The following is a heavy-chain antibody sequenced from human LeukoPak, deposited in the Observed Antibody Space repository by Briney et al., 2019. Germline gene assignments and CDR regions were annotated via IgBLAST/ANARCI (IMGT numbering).Heavy chain of an antibody. D-gene: IGHD6-19*01. J-gene: IGHJ4*02. CDR1: GFTFSSYW. CDR2: IWSDGSNK. CDR3: ARAIYSGGWYGGDY. Sequence: PGGSLRLSCAASGFTFSSYWMSWVRQAPGKGLEWVAVIWSDGSNKYYADSVKGRFTISRDNSQNTLYLQMNSLRAEDTAVYYCARAIYSGGWYGGDYWGQGTLVTVSS. V-gene: IGHV3-33*08.